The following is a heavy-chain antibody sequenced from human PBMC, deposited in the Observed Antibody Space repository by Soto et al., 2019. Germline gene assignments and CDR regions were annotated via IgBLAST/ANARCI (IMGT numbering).Heavy chain of an antibody. D-gene: IGHD3-22*01. J-gene: IGHJ4*02. CDR1: GGSFNRHT. Sequence: QVQLVQSGAEVRKPGSSVRVSCKASGGSFNRHTISWVRQAPGQGLEWMGGIIPIFGTANHAQKFQGRVKIMADESTSTVYRELSSLRSDDTAIYYCARGWGYDSTDYYYAYWGQGTLVIVSS. V-gene: IGHV1-69*01. CDR3: ARGWGYDSTDYYYAY. CDR2: IIPIFGTA.